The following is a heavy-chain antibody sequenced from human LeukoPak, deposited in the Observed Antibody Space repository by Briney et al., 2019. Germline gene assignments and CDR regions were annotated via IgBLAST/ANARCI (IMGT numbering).Heavy chain of an antibody. Sequence: SVKVSCKTSGGTFSSYAISWVRQAPGQGLEWMGRIIPIFGTANYAQKFQGRVTITTDESTSTAYMELSSLRSEDTAVYYCARQGSGITIFGVVIKNWFDPWGQGTLVTVSS. CDR3: ARQGSGITIFGVVIKNWFDP. CDR1: GGTFSSYA. D-gene: IGHD3-3*01. V-gene: IGHV1-69*05. J-gene: IGHJ5*02. CDR2: IIPIFGTA.